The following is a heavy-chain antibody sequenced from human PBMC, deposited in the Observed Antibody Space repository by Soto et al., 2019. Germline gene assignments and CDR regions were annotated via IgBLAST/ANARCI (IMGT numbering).Heavy chain of an antibody. D-gene: IGHD2-15*01. CDR1: GLTFSSHW. CDR2: INGDGSTT. CDR3: AIYSGV. V-gene: IGHV3-74*01. J-gene: IGHJ6*02. Sequence: EVQLVESGGDLVQPGGSLRLSCAASGLTFSSHWMHWVRQAPGKGLVWVSHINGDGSTTRYADSVKGRFTISRDNAKNTLYLQMNSLRAEDTAVYYCAIYSGVLGQGTTVTVSS.